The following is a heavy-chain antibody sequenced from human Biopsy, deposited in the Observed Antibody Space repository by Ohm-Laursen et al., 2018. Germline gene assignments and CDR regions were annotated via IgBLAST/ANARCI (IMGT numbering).Heavy chain of an antibody. Sequence: RSLRLSCAASGFSFSSYGMHWVRQAPGKGLEWVAVLWYDGTNKYYADSVKGRFTISRDNSKNTLYLQMNSLRAEDTAVYYCARAYPPPGRRLVVVAGDFDCWGQGTRVTVSS. V-gene: IGHV3-33*01. CDR1: GFSFSSYG. D-gene: IGHD2-15*01. CDR2: LWYDGTNK. J-gene: IGHJ4*02. CDR3: ARAYPPPGRRLVVVAGDFDC.